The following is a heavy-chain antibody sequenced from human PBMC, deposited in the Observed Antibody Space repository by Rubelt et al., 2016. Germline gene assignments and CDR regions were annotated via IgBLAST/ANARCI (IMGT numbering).Heavy chain of an antibody. CDR3: ARGIRYGDLPRDAFDI. V-gene: IGHV4-34*01. CDR2: INHSGST. Sequence: QVQLQQWGAGLLKPSETLSLSCAVYGGSFRDYYWSWIRQPPGKGLEWIGEINHSGSTNYNPSLKSRVTISVDTSKNQFSLLLRPVTAADTAVYYCARGIRYGDLPRDAFDIWGQGTMVTVSS. CDR1: GGSFRDYY. D-gene: IGHD4-17*01. J-gene: IGHJ3*02.